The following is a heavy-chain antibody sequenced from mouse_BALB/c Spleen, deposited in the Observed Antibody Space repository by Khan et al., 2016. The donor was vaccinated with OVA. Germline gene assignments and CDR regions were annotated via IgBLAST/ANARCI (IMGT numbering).Heavy chain of an antibody. V-gene: IGHV1-77*01. CDR2: ISPGSGDT. CDR1: GYTFTDYY. J-gene: IGHJ3*01. Sequence: QVQLKQPGAELARPGASVKLSCKASGYTFTDYYINWVKQRTGQGLEWIGEISPGSGDTYYNEKFKGKATLTADKSSSTVYMQLSSLTAESSAVYFCARRNYFGYTFAYWGQVTLVTVSA. D-gene: IGHD1-2*01. CDR3: ARRNYFGYTFAY.